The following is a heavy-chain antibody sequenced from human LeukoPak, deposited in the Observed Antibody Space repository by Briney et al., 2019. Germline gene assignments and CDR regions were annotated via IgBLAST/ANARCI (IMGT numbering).Heavy chain of an antibody. V-gene: IGHV4-59*08. J-gene: IGHJ4*02. CDR3: ARQLDHYDNIYYFDY. Sequence: SETLSLTCTVSGGSISSYYWSWIRQPPGKGLEWIGYIYYSGSTNYNPSLKTRVTISVDTSKNQFSLRLTSVTAADTAVYYCARQLDHYDNIYYFDYWGQGTLVTVPS. CDR1: GGSISSYY. CDR2: IYYSGST. D-gene: IGHD3-16*01.